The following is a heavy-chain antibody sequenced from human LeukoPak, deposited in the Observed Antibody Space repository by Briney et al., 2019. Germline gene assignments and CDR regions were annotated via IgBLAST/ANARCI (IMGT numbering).Heavy chain of an antibody. CDR2: IYYSGST. V-gene: IGHV4-31*03. D-gene: IGHD4-17*01. Sequence: SETLSLTCTVSGGSISSGGYYWGWIRQHPGTGLEWIGYIYYSGSTYYNPSLKSRVTISVDTSKNQFSLKLSSVTAADTAVYYCARDWLSRDYGDLQPPQSQNYYYYGMDVWGQGTTVTVSS. J-gene: IGHJ6*02. CDR1: GGSISSGGYY. CDR3: ARDWLSRDYGDLQPPQSQNYYYYGMDV.